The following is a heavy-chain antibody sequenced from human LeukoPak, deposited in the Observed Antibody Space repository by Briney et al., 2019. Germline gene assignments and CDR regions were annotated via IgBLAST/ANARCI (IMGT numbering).Heavy chain of an antibody. J-gene: IGHJ4*02. CDR3: ARDSHASRWYQDF. CDR2: IKQDGSER. CDR1: GFTLSGYW. D-gene: IGHD6-13*01. V-gene: IGHV3-7*03. Sequence: GGSLRLSCTASGFTLSGYWMSWVRQAPGKGLEGVANIKQDGSERNYVDSVKGRFTISRDNAKNSLYLQMNSLRAEDTAVYYCARDSHASRWYQDFWGQGTLVIVSS.